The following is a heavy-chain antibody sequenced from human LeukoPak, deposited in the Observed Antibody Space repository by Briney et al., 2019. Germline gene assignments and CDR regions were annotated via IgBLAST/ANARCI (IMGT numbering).Heavy chain of an antibody. CDR1: GGTFSSYA. Sequence: SVKVSCKASGGTFSSYAISWLRQAPGQGLEWMGGIIPIFGTANYAQKFQGRVTITADESTSTAYMALSSLRSEDTAVYYCARGEDYDFWSGFRGAFDIWGQGTMVTVSS. CDR2: IIPIFGTA. D-gene: IGHD3-3*01. J-gene: IGHJ3*02. V-gene: IGHV1-69*01. CDR3: ARGEDYDFWSGFRGAFDI.